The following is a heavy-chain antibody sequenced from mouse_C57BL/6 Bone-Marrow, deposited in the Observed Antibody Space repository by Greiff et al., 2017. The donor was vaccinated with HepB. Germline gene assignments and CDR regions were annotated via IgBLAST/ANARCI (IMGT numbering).Heavy chain of an antibody. Sequence: EVQLVESGGGLVQPKGSLKLSCAASGFSFNTYAMNWVRQAPGKGLEWVARIRSKSNNYATYYADSVKDRFTISRDDSESMLYLQMNNLKTEDTAMYYCVRQGYDVRGFDYWGQGTTLTVSS. D-gene: IGHD2-2*01. V-gene: IGHV10-1*01. CDR2: IRSKSNNYAT. CDR3: VRQGYDVRGFDY. CDR1: GFSFNTYA. J-gene: IGHJ2*01.